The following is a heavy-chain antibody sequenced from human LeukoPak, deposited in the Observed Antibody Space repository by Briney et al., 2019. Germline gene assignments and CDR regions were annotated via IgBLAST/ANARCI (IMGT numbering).Heavy chain of an antibody. J-gene: IGHJ6*03. CDR1: GYIFTSYW. CDR2: IYPGDSDT. CDR3: ARHVRYYYMDV. Sequence: GASLQISCQGSGYIFTSYWIGWVRQLPGKGLEWMGIIYPGDSDTRYSPSFQGQVTISADKSISTAYLQWSSLKASDTAMYYCARHVRYYYMDVWGKGTTVTVSS. V-gene: IGHV5-51*01.